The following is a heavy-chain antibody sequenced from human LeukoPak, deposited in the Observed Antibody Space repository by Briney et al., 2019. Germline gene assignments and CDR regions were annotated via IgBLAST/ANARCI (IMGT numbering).Heavy chain of an antibody. CDR1: GFTFSSYA. J-gene: IGHJ6*02. V-gene: IGHV3-21*01. CDR2: ISISSRYI. CDR3: ARWIPGNYGMDV. D-gene: IGHD2-2*03. Sequence: GGSLRLSCAASGFTFSSYAMSWVRQAPGKGLEWVSSISISSRYIYYADSLKGRFTISRDNAKNSLYLQMNSLRAEDTAIYYCARWIPGNYGMDVWGQGTTVTVSS.